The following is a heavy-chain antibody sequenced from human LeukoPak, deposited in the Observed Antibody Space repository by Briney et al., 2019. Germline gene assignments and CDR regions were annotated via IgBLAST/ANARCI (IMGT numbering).Heavy chain of an antibody. CDR2: ITNSGNSK. V-gene: IGHV3-48*01. D-gene: IGHD3-16*02. Sequence: GGSLRLSCAASEFTFSSYSMNWVRQAPGKGPEWVSYITNSGNSKSYADSVKGRFTISRDNTKNSLYLQMNSLRAEDTAVYYCAKDNYDYVWGSYRYSGLPNFDYWGQGTLVTVSS. CDR1: EFTFSSYS. J-gene: IGHJ4*02. CDR3: AKDNYDYVWGSYRYSGLPNFDY.